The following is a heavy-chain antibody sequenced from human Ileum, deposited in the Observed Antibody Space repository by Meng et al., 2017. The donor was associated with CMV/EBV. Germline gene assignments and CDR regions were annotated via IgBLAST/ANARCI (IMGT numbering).Heavy chain of an antibody. CDR1: GGSFSGYY. V-gene: IGHV4-34*01. Sequence: QVQPHAWGAGLLNPAGTLSLTWAVYGGSFSGYYWSWIRQVPGKGLEWIGEFNHYGSTNYNPSLKSRVTISVDTSKNQFSLNLSSVTAADTAVYYCASGKSNLEYWGQGTLVTVSS. CDR2: FNHYGST. D-gene: IGHD4-11*01. CDR3: ASGKSNLEY. J-gene: IGHJ4*02.